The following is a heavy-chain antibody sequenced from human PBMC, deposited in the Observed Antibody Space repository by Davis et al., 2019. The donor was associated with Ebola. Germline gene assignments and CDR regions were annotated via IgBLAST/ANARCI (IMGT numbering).Heavy chain of an antibody. J-gene: IGHJ4*02. D-gene: IGHD3-16*01. CDR2: IYYSGST. CDR3: AERGGSV. CDR1: GVSIITHY. Sequence: PSETLSLTCTVSGVSIITHYWSWIRQPPGKGLGVIGSIYYSGSTNYNPSLKSRVTISVDTSKNQFSLNLSSLTAADTAVYYCAERGGSVWGQGTLVTVSS. V-gene: IGHV4-59*11.